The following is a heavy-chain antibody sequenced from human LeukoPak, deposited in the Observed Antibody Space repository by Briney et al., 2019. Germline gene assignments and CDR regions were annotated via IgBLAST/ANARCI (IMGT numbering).Heavy chain of an antibody. CDR2: ISSNGGST. D-gene: IGHD1-26*01. J-gene: IGHJ4*02. CDR3: ARALEWELPIDY. V-gene: IGHV3-64*01. CDR1: GFTFSSYA. Sequence: GGSLRPSCAASGFTFSSYAMHWVRQAPGKGLEYVSAISSNGGSTYYANSVKGRFTISRDNSKNTLYLQMGSLRAEDMAVYYCARALEWELPIDYWGQGTLVTVSS.